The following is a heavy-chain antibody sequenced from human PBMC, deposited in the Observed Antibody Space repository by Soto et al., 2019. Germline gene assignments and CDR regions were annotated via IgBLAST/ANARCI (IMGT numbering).Heavy chain of an antibody. CDR1: GFVSTNYN. D-gene: IGHD4-4*01. V-gene: IGHV1-3*01. J-gene: IGHJ4*02. Sequence: ASVKVSCKASGFVSTNYNFHWVRQAGGQSLEWMGRINAANGNTQYSQNFQGRVTFTSDASAGTAFMELTNLRFEDKAMYYCATDSGSNWRLWGQVTRVTVSS. CDR3: ATDSGSNWRL. CDR2: INAANGNT.